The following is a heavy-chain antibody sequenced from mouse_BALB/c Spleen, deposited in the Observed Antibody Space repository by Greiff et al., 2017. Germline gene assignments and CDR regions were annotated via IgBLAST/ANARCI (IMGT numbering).Heavy chain of an antibody. CDR1: GYTFSSYW. V-gene: IGHV1-9*01. CDR3: ARYGNYPPYYAMDY. Sequence: VQLQQSGAELMKPGASVKISCKAAGYTFSSYWIEWVKQRPGHGLEWIGEILPGSGSTNYNEKFKGKATFTADTSSNTAYMQLSSLTSEDSAVYYCARYGNYPPYYAMDYWGQGTSVTVSS. D-gene: IGHD2-1*01. CDR2: ILPGSGST. J-gene: IGHJ4*01.